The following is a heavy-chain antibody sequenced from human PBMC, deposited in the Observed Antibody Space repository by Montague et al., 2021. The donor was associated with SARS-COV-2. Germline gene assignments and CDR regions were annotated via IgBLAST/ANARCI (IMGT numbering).Heavy chain of an antibody. CDR2: TYYRSKRYY. CDR3: ARDPRYSLSWSFDY. J-gene: IGHJ4*02. Sequence: CAISGDSVASKKAGCKWERQTSESHLEGLVWTYYRSKRYYDYAVSVKSRMTISPDTSKNQFSLQLSSVTPEDRAVYYCARDPRYSLSWSFDYWGQGTLVTVSS. CDR1: GDSVASKKAG. D-gene: IGHD6-13*01. V-gene: IGHV6-1*01.